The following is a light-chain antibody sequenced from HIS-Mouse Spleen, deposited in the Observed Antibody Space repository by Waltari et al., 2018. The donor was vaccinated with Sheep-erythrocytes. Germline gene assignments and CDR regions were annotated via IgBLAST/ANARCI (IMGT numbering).Light chain of an antibody. CDR1: QGIISW. V-gene: IGKV1-12*01. CDR2: AAS. Sequence: IQMTQSPSSVAASVGERVTIPFRASQGIISWVAWEQQKSGKAPKLLIYAASSFQSGVPSRLSGSGSGTEFTLTISSLQPEDFATYYCQQANSFPITFGQGTRLEIK. CDR3: QQANSFPIT. J-gene: IGKJ5*01.